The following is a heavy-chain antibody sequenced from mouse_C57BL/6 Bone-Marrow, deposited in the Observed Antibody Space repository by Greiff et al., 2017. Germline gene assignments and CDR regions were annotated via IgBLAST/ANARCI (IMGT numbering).Heavy chain of an antibody. CDR2: IDPSDSYT. J-gene: IGHJ2*01. CDR1: GYTFTSYW. V-gene: IGHV1-50*01. D-gene: IGHD3-2*02. CDR3: ANSGG. Sequence: VQLQQSGAELVKPGASVKLSCKASGYTFTSYWMQWVKQRPGQGLEWIGEIDPSDSYTNYNQKFKGKATLTVDTSSSTAYMQLSSLTSEDSAVYYCANSGGWGQGTTLTVSS.